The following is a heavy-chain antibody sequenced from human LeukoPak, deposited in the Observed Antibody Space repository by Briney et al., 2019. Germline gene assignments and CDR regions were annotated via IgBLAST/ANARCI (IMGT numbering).Heavy chain of an antibody. CDR3: ASPTIVAAGNGAFDI. Sequence: PGGSLRLSCAASGFTFSTYNMNWVRQAPGKGLEWVSYISSSSGSIHYADSVKGRFTISRDNAKNSLYLQMNSLRAEDTAVYYCASPTIVAAGNGAFDIWGQGTMVTVSS. CDR2: ISSSSGSI. D-gene: IGHD6-13*01. J-gene: IGHJ3*02. V-gene: IGHV3-48*01. CDR1: GFTFSTYN.